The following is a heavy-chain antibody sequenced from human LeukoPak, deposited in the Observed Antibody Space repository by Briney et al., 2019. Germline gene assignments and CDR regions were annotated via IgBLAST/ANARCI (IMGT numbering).Heavy chain of an antibody. Sequence: PGGSLRLSCAASGFTFSSYEMNWVRQAPGKGLEWVSYISSSGSTIYYADSVKGRFTISRDNAKNSLYLQMNSLRAEDTAVYYCARGTMIVAVTPSGIDYWGQGTLVTVSS. CDR3: ARGTMIVAVTPSGIDY. CDR1: GFTFSSYE. CDR2: ISSSGSTI. D-gene: IGHD3-22*01. V-gene: IGHV3-48*03. J-gene: IGHJ4*02.